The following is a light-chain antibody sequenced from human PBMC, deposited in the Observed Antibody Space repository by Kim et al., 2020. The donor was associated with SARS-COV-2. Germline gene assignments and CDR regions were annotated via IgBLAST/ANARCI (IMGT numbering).Light chain of an antibody. CDR3: QAWDSSSAV. CDR2: RDS. J-gene: IGLJ2*01. CDR1: NFGNKN. V-gene: IGLV3-9*01. Sequence: SYELTQPLSVSVAQGQTARITCAGNNFGNKNVHWYQQKPGQAPVLVIYRDSNRPSGIPERFSGSNSGTTATLTIRRAHAGVEADYYCQAWDSSSAVFGGG.